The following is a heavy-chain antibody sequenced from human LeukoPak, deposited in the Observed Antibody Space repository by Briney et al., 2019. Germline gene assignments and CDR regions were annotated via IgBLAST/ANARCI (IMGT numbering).Heavy chain of an antibody. CDR2: INSDGGST. V-gene: IGHV3-74*01. J-gene: IGHJ6*02. CDR1: RFTFSSYW. D-gene: IGHD1-26*01. CDR3: ARDWDTDGMDV. Sequence: PGGSLRLSCAASRFTFSSYWMHWVRQAPGKGLAWVSRINSDGGSTNYADTVKGRFTISRDNTKNTLYLQMNSVRDEDTAVYYCARDWDTDGMDVWGQGTTVTVSS.